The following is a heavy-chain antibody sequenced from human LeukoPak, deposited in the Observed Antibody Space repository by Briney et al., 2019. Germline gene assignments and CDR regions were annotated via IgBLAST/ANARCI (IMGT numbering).Heavy chain of an antibody. V-gene: IGHV4-59*01. CDR2: IYYSGST. CDR3: ARGYYDSSGYLISYNWFDP. D-gene: IGHD3-22*01. Sequence: SETLSLTCTVSGGSISHYYWSWIRQPPGKGLEWIGHIYYSGSTNYNPSLKSRVTISVDTSKNQFSLKLSSVTAADTAVYYCARGYYDSSGYLISYNWFDPWGQGTLVTVSS. CDR1: GGSISHYY. J-gene: IGHJ5*02.